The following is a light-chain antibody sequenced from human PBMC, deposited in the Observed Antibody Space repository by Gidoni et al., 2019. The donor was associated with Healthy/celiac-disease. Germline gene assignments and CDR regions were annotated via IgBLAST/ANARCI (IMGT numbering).Light chain of an antibody. CDR1: RSNIGNNY. CDR2: ENN. V-gene: IGLV1-51*02. Sequence: QPVLKHPPPVSAAPGQKVTISCSGSRSNIGNNYVSWYQQLPGTAPKLLIYENNKRPSGIPDRCSGSKSGTSATLGITGLQTGDEADYYCGTWDSSLSAGVFGGGTKLTVL. J-gene: IGLJ2*01. CDR3: GTWDSSLSAGV.